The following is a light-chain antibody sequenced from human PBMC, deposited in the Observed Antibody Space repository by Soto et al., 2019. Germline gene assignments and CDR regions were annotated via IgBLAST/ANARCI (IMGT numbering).Light chain of an antibody. J-gene: IGLJ3*02. CDR2: DVS. V-gene: IGLV2-11*01. CDR1: SSDVGGYNY. CDR3: CSYAGSNTGV. Sequence: QSALTQPRSVSGSPGQSVTISCTGTSSDVGGYNYVSWYQQHPGKAPKLMIYDVSNRPSGVPDRFSGSKSGNTASLTISGLQAEDEADYYCCSYAGSNTGVFGGGTKVTVL.